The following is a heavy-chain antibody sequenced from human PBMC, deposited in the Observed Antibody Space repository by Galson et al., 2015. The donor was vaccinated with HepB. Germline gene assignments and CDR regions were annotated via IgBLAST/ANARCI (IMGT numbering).Heavy chain of an antibody. Sequence: PALVKPTQTLTLTCTVSGFSLSNARMGVSWIRQPPGKALEWLAHIFSNDEKSYSTSLKSRLTISKDTSKSQVVLTMTNMDPVDTATYYCARIQDSGSYFPGVYYFDYWGQGTLVTVSS. J-gene: IGHJ4*02. CDR2: IFSNDEK. CDR1: GFSLSNARMG. CDR3: ARIQDSGSYFPGVYYFDY. D-gene: IGHD1-26*01. V-gene: IGHV2-26*01.